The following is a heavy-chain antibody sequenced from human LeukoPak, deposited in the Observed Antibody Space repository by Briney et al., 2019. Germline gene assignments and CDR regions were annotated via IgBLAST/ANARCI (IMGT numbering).Heavy chain of an antibody. CDR2: IYYNGIT. CDR1: GGSITSDY. CDR3: ARGGPWTTVTTTGAPLEY. J-gene: IGHJ4*02. D-gene: IGHD4-17*01. V-gene: IGHV4-59*01. Sequence: SETLSLTCIVSGGSITSDYWSWIRQPPGRGLEWIGSIYYNGITNYNPSLKSRVTISIDTSKSQFSLRLISVTAADTAMYYGARGGPWTTVTTTGAPLEYWGQGTLVTVSS.